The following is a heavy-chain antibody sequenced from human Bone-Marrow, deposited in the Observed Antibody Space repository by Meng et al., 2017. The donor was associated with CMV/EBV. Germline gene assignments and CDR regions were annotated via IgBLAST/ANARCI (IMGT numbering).Heavy chain of an antibody. CDR1: GYTFTGYY. CDR2: INPNSGGT. V-gene: IGHV1-2*02. D-gene: IGHD5-12*01. CDR3: ARGINGYSGYDWSDP. Sequence: ASVKVSCKASGYTFTGYYMHWVRQAPGQGLEWMGWINPNSGGTNYAQKFQGRVTMTRDTSISTAYMELSRLRSDDTAVYYCARGINGYSGYDWSDPWGQRTLVTVSS. J-gene: IGHJ5*02.